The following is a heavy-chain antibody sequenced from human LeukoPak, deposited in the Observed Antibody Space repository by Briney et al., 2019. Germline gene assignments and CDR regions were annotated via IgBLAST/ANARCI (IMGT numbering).Heavy chain of an antibody. Sequence: SVKVSCKASGGTFSSYAISWVRQAPGQGLEWMGRIIPILGIANSAQKFQGRVTITADKSASTAYMELSSLRSEDTAVYYCARTPLVPAAIGFWFDPWGQGTLVTVSS. CDR2: IIPILGIA. V-gene: IGHV1-69*04. J-gene: IGHJ5*02. CDR3: ARTPLVPAAIGFWFDP. D-gene: IGHD2-2*01. CDR1: GGTFSSYA.